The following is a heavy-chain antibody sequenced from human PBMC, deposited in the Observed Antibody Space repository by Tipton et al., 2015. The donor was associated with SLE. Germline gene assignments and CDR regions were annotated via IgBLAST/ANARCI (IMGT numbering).Heavy chain of an antibody. V-gene: IGHV4-34*01. D-gene: IGHD3-16*01. CDR1: GGSFSGYY. CDR3: ARGPTLGSKDAFDI. Sequence: TLSLTCAVYGGSFSGYYWSWIRKPPGKGLEWIGEINHSGSTNYNPSLKSRVTISVDTSKNQFSLKLNSVTAADTAVYYCARGPTLGSKDAFDIWGQGTMVTVSS. CDR2: INHSGST. J-gene: IGHJ3*02.